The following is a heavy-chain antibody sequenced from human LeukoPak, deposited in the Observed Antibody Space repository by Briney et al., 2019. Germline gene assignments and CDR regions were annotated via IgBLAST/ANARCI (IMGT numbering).Heavy chain of an antibody. CDR1: GGSVSSGSYY. D-gene: IGHD2-21*02. CDR2: IYYSGST. J-gene: IGHJ5*02. Sequence: SETLSLTCTVSGGSVSSGSYYWSWIRQPPGKGLEWIGYIYYSGSTNYNPSLKSRVTISVDTSKNQFSLKLSSVTAADTAVYYCARGRYCGGDCYSKWFDPRGQGTLVTVSS. CDR3: ARGRYCGGDCYSKWFDP. V-gene: IGHV4-61*01.